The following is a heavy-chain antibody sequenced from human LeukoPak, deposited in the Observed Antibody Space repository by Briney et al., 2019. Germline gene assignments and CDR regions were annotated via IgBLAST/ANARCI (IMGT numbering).Heavy chain of an antibody. V-gene: IGHV3-7*01. J-gene: IGHJ4*02. CDR3: RASEGAFDY. Sequence: PGGSLRPSCAASGFTFSSSWMSWIRQAPGKGLEWVANIKQDGSEEYYVDSVKGRFTIARDNAKNSLYLQMNSLRAEDTAVYYCRASEGAFDYWGRGTLVTVSS. CDR2: IKQDGSEE. CDR1: GFTFSSSW.